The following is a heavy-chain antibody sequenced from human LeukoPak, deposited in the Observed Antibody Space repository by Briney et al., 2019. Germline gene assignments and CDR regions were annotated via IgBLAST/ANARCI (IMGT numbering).Heavy chain of an antibody. CDR3: AKDQYDYVWGSYYYFDY. CDR1: GFTFSSYA. D-gene: IGHD3-16*01. CDR2: ISYDGSNK. V-gene: IGHV3-30*18. Sequence: PGGSLRLSCAASGFTFSSYAMSWVRQAPGKGLEWVAVISYDGSNKYYADSVKGRFTISRDNSKNTLYLQMNSLRAEDTAVYYCAKDQYDYVWGSYYYFDYWGQGTLVTVSS. J-gene: IGHJ4*02.